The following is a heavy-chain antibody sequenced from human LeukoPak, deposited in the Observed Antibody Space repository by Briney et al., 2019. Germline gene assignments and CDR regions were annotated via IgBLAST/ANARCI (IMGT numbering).Heavy chain of an antibody. V-gene: IGHV3-53*01. Sequence: GGSLRLSCAASGFTVSSNYMSWVRQAPGKGLEWVSVIYSGGITYYADSVKGRFTISRDNSKNTLYLQMNSLRAEDTAVYYCAKAIVVVANPPDYWGQGTLVTVSS. CDR1: GFTVSSNY. D-gene: IGHD2-21*01. CDR3: AKAIVVVANPPDY. J-gene: IGHJ4*02. CDR2: IYSGGIT.